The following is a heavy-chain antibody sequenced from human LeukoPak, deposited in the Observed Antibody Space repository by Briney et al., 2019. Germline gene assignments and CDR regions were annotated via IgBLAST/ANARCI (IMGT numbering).Heavy chain of an antibody. V-gene: IGHV3-48*04. D-gene: IGHD3-10*01. CDR3: ARGVKVRGVNYYGMDV. CDR1: GFTFSTYS. J-gene: IGHJ6*02. Sequence: GSLRLSCAASGFTFSTYSMNWVRQAPGKGLEWVSYINSSSTTFYADSVKGRFTISRDDAKNSLYLQMNSLRAEDTAVYYCARGVKVRGVNYYGMDVWGQGTTVTVSS. CDR2: INSSSTT.